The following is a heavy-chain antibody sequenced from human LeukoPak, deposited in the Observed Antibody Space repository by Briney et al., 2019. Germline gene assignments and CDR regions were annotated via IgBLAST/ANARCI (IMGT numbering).Heavy chain of an antibody. CDR2: IYPGDSDT. D-gene: IGHD3-10*01. J-gene: IGHJ4*02. Sequence: GEPLQISCPGSGYSFTTYWIGWVRPMPGKGLECMGIIYPGDSDTRYSPSFQGQVTISADKSINTAYLQWSSLKASDTAMYYCARLGTYWSNYYFEYWGQGTLVTVSS. V-gene: IGHV5-51*01. CDR3: ARLGTYWSNYYFEY. CDR1: GYSFTTYW.